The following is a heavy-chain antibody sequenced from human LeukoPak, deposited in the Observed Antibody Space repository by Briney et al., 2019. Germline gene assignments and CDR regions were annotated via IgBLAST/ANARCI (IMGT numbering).Heavy chain of an antibody. CDR3: ARDSPIAVAGTYFDY. CDR2: ISSSGSTI. CDR1: GFTFSSYE. J-gene: IGHJ4*02. D-gene: IGHD6-19*01. V-gene: IGHV3-48*03. Sequence: GGSLRLSCAASGFTFSSYEMNWVRQAPGKGLEWVSYISSSGSTIYYADSVKGRFTISRDNAKNSLYLQMNSLRAEDTAVYYCARDSPIAVAGTYFDYWGQGTLVTVSS.